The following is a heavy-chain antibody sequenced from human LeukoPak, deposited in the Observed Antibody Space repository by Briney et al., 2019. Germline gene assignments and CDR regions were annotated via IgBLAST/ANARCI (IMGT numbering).Heavy chain of an antibody. CDR1: GFTFSNYW. CDR3: AKDRGPPSPDY. J-gene: IGHJ4*02. Sequence: TGGSLRLSCVGSGFTFSNYWMTWVRQAPGKGLEWVAGLKYDGIEKYHVGSVEGRFTISRDNAKNSLYLQMNSLRAEDTAVYYCAKDRGPPSPDYWGQGTLVTVSS. CDR2: LKYDGIEK. D-gene: IGHD2-2*01. V-gene: IGHV3-7*03.